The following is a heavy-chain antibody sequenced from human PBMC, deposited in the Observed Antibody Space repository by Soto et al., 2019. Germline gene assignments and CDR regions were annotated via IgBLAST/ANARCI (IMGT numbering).Heavy chain of an antibody. V-gene: IGHV3-33*01. J-gene: IGHJ4*02. CDR1: GVTFSSYG. CDR2: IWYDGSNK. CDR3: ARDPTPYSGRPGPFDY. Sequence: GGSLRLSCAASGVTFSSYGMHWVRQAPGKGLEWVAVIWYDGSNKYYADSVKGRFTISRDNSKNTLYLQMNSLRAEDTAVYYCARDPTPYSGRPGPFDYWGQGTLVTVSS. D-gene: IGHD1-26*01.